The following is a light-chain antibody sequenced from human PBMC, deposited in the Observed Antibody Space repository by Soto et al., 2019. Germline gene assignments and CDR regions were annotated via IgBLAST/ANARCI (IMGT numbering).Light chain of an antibody. J-gene: IGLJ2*01. CDR1: SSDVGGYDY. V-gene: IGLV2-14*03. CDR2: DVS. CDR3: TSHTSSGPVV. Sequence: QSALTQPASVSGSPGQSITISCTGTSSDVGGYDYVSWYQQHPGEVPKLMIFDVSNRPSGVSNRFSGSKSGNMASLTISGLQAEDEADYFCTSHTSSGPVVFGGGTKLTVL.